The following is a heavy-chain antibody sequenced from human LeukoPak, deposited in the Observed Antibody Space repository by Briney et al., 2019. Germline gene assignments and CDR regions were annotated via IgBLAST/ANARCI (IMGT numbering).Heavy chain of an antibody. CDR1: GYSFTSYW. Sequence: GESLKISCKGSGYSFTSYWIGWVRQMPGKGLEWMGIIYPGDSDTRYSPSFQGQVPISADKSISTAYLPWSSLKASDTAMYYXATYTPRYCSGGSCVDYWGQGTLVTVSS. J-gene: IGHJ4*02. CDR2: IYPGDSDT. V-gene: IGHV5-51*01. CDR3: ATYTPRYCSGGSCVDY. D-gene: IGHD2-15*01.